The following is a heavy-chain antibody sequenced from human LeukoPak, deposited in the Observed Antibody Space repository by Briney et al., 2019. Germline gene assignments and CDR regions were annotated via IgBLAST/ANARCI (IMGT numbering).Heavy chain of an antibody. V-gene: IGHV4-38-2*01. J-gene: IGHJ5*02. CDR1: GYSISSGHY. CDR3: VRRVGYCGGDCYSGWFDP. Sequence: SETLSLTCAVSGYSISSGHYWGWIRQPPGKGLEWIGSIFHSGSTYYNPSLKSRVTLLVDTSKNQFSLKLNSVTAADTAVYYCVRRVGYCGGDCYSGWFDPWGQGTLVTVSS. D-gene: IGHD2-21*01. CDR2: IFHSGST.